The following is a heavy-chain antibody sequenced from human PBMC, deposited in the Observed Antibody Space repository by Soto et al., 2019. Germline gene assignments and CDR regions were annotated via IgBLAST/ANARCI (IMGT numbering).Heavy chain of an antibody. V-gene: IGHV2-5*02. CDR3: AHTDTVTTPGRWFDP. D-gene: IGHD4-17*01. CDR2: IYWDDDR. J-gene: IGHJ5*02. Sequence: QITLKESVPTLVKPTQTLTLTCSFSGFSLNNNGVGVGWFREPQGKALEWVAVIYWDDDRRYSPSLKNRLTITKDTSINQVVLTMTNMDPMDTATYFCAHTDTVTTPGRWFDPWGQGTPVTVSS. CDR1: GFSLNNNGVG.